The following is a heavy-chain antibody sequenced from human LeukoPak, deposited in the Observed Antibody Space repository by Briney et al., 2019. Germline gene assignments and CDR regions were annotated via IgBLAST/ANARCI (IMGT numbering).Heavy chain of an antibody. CDR3: AREVRPVVVVPAATYWFDP. Sequence: PGGSLRLSCVASGFTFSSYWMSWVRQAPGKGLEWVANIKEDGNEKYYVDSMKGRFTISRDNARNSLFLQMNSLRAEDTAVYYCAREVRPVVVVPAATYWFDPWGQGTLVTVSS. D-gene: IGHD2-2*01. CDR1: GFTFSSYW. V-gene: IGHV3-7*01. CDR2: IKEDGNEK. J-gene: IGHJ5*02.